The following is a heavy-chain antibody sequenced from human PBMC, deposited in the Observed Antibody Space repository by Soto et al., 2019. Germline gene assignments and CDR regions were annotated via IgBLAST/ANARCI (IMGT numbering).Heavy chain of an antibody. D-gene: IGHD2-15*01. CDR2: IYYSGST. Sequence: PSETLSLTCTVSGGSISSSSYYWGWIRQPPGKGLEWIGSIYYSGSTYYNPSLKSRVTISVDTSKNQFSLKLSSVTAADTAVYYCASLQYRSGYCSGGSCYGYWGQGTLVTVSS. CDR1: GGSISSSSYY. CDR3: ASLQYRSGYCSGGSCYGY. V-gene: IGHV4-39*01. J-gene: IGHJ4*02.